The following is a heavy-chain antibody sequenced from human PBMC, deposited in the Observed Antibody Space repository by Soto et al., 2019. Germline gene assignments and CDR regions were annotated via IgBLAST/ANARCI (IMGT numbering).Heavy chain of an antibody. V-gene: IGHV3-74*01. CDR2: IDSDGSST. J-gene: IGHJ6*02. CDR3: ARGRPYGMDV. CDR1: GFTFVSDW. Sequence: EVQLVESGGGLVQPGGSLRVSCAASGFTFVSDWMNWVRQAPGKGLVWVSRIDSDGSSTTYADSVKGRFTTSRDNAKNTLYLQMSSLRVEDTAVYYCARGRPYGMDVGGQGTTVTVSS.